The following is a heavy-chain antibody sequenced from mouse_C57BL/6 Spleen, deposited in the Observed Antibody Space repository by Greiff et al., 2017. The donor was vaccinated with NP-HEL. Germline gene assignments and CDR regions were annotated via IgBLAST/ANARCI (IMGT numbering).Heavy chain of an antibody. J-gene: IGHJ4*01. D-gene: IGHD1-1*01. Sequence: EVKVVESGGDLVKPGGSLKLSCAASGFTFSSYGMSWVRQTPDKRLEWVATISSGGSYTYYPDSVKGRFTISRDNAKNTLYLQMSSLKSEDTAMYYCARQSSSNYGDAMDYWGQGTSVTVSS. CDR1: GFTFSSYG. CDR2: ISSGGSYT. CDR3: ARQSSSNYGDAMDY. V-gene: IGHV5-6*01.